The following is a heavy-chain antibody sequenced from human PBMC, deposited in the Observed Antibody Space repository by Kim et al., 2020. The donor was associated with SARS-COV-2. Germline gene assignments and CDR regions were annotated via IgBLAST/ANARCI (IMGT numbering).Heavy chain of an antibody. V-gene: IGHV3-23*01. CDR2: VGDNDDGT. CDR3: APDWNHFDN. CDR1: GFTFSTYA. D-gene: IGHD1-1*01. Sequence: GGSLRLSCAASGFTFSTYAIIWVRQAPGKGLEWVSIVGDNDDGTHYADCVKGRFTVSRDNSNNMSYLQMNSLRADDTAVYYCAPDWNHFDNWGQGTLVTVSS. J-gene: IGHJ4*02.